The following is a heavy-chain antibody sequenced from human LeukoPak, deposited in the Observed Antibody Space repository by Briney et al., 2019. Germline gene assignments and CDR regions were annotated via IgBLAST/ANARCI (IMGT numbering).Heavy chain of an antibody. J-gene: IGHJ5*02. CDR2: FSAYGSVT. Sequence: GGSLRLSCADSGFTFSRYWMHGVRQTPGKGLVWFSCFSAYGSVTRYADSVKGRFTISRDNTKSTLYLQMHSLRAEDTAVYYCATAGGDGSRMGFDPWGQGTLFTVSS. CDR3: ATAGGDGSRMGFDP. CDR1: GFTFSRYW. D-gene: IGHD2-15*01. V-gene: IGHV3-74*01.